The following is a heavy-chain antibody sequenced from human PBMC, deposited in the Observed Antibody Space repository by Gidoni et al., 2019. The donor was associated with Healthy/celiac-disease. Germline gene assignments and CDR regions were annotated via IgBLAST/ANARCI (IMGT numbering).Heavy chain of an antibody. CDR3: TRGRLAALATGYYYYGMDV. Sequence: EVQLVESGGGLVQPGRSLRLSCTASGFTFGVYAMSLVRQAPGKGLEWVGFIRSKAYGGTTEYAASVKGRFTMSRDDSKSIAYLQMNSLKTEDTAVYYCTRGRLAALATGYYYYGMDVWGQGTTVTVSS. CDR1: GFTFGVYA. V-gene: IGHV3-49*04. J-gene: IGHJ6*02. CDR2: IRSKAYGGTT. D-gene: IGHD6-6*01.